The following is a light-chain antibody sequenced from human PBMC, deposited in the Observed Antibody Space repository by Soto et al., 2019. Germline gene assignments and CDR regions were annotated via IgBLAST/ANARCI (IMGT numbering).Light chain of an antibody. Sequence: QSVRSHPASVSGSPGHSITISCTGTSSTVGGFNVVSWYQQHPGKAPKVIIYEGIKRPSGVSNRFSGSNSGSTASLTISGLQAEDEADYYCCSYGGSSALHYVFGTGTKVTVL. CDR1: SSTVGGFNV. V-gene: IGLV2-23*01. CDR2: EGI. J-gene: IGLJ1*01. CDR3: CSYGGSSALHYV.